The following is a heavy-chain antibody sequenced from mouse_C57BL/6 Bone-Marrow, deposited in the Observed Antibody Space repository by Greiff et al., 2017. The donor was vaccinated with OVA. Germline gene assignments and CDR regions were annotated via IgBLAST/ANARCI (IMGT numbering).Heavy chain of an antibody. CDR1: GFTFSDYY. V-gene: IGHV5-12*01. CDR2: ISNGGGST. J-gene: IGHJ1*03. CDR3: ARQDYSNYGWYFDV. Sequence: EVKLVESGGGLVQPGGSLKLSCAASGFTFSDYYMYWVRQTPEKRLEWVAYISNGGGSTYYPDTVKGRFTIPRDNAKNTLYLQMSRLKSEDTAMYYCARQDYSNYGWYFDVWGTGTTVTVSS. D-gene: IGHD2-5*01.